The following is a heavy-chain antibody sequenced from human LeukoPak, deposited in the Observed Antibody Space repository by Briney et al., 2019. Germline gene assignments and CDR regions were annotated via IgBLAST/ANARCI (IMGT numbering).Heavy chain of an antibody. V-gene: IGHV4-4*07. J-gene: IGHJ4*02. CDR2: ASSSGTT. CDR3: ARGPNYYDSSGYYYVFDY. CDR1: GASISGYF. Sequence: SETLSLTCTVSGASISGYFWHWIRHPAGKGLEWIGRASSSGTTNYNPSLKSRVTISVDTSKNQFSLKLSSVTAADTAVYYCARGPNYYDSSGYYYVFDYWGQGTLVTVSS. D-gene: IGHD3-22*01.